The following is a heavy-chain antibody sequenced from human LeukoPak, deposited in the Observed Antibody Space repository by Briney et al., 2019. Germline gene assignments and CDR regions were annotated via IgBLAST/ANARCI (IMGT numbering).Heavy chain of an antibody. D-gene: IGHD2-2*01. CDR3: ARALLVPAAKEGVYSYYMDV. V-gene: IGHV7-4-1*02. Sequence: SVKVSFKASAYTFTIYAINWVRQAPGQGLEWKGCINTNTGNPTYAQGFTGRFVFSLDTSVSTAYLQISSLKAEETAVYYCARALLVPAAKEGVYSYYMDVWGKGTTVTISS. J-gene: IGHJ6*03. CDR2: INTNTGNP. CDR1: AYTFTIYA.